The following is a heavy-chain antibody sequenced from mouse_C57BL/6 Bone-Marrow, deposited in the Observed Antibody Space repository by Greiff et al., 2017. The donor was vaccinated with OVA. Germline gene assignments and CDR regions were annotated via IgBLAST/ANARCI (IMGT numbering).Heavy chain of an antibody. CDR1: GFTFSDYY. Sequence: EVMLVESGGGLVQPGGSLKLSCAASGFTFSDYYMYWVRQTPEKRLEWVAYISNGGGSTYYPDTVKGRFTISRDNAKNTLYLQMSRLKSEDTAMYYCSTRAYYSKDYAMDYWGQGTSVTVSS. V-gene: IGHV5-12*01. CDR2: ISNGGGST. CDR3: STRAYYSKDYAMDY. J-gene: IGHJ4*01. D-gene: IGHD2-5*01.